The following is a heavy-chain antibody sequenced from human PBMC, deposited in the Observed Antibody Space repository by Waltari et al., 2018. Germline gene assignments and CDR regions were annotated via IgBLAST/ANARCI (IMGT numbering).Heavy chain of an antibody. V-gene: IGHV4-38-2*01. CDR3: ASSAPDGYFDY. CDR2: IYHSGGT. Sequence: QVQLQESGPGLVKPSETLSLTCAVSGYSISSGYYWGWIRQPPGKGLEWIGSIYHSGGTYYNPSLKSRVTISVYTSKNQFSLKLSSVTAADTAVYYCASSAPDGYFDYWGQGTLVTVSS. D-gene: IGHD6-19*01. CDR1: GYSISSGYY. J-gene: IGHJ4*02.